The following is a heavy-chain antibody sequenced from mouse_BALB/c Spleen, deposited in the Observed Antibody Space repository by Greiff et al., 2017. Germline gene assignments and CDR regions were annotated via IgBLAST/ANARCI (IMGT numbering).Heavy chain of an antibody. CDR3: ARGDYGYWYFDV. CDR2: ISYSGST. J-gene: IGHJ1*01. Sequence: DVQLQESGPGLVKPSQSLSLTCTVTGYSITSDYAWNWIRQFPGNKLEWMGYISYSGSTSYNPSLKSRISITRDTSKNQFFLQLNSVTTEDTATYDCARGDYGYWYFDVWGAGTTVTVSS. V-gene: IGHV3-2*02. CDR1: GYSITSDYA. D-gene: IGHD1-1*01.